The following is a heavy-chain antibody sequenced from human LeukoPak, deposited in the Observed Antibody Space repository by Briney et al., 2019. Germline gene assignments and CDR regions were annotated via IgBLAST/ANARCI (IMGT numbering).Heavy chain of an antibody. CDR3: ARERYYFGSGSYYKGFDP. CDR1: GFKFNDYG. J-gene: IGHJ5*02. V-gene: IGHV3-20*04. CDR2: INWTGRKT. Sequence: GGSLRLSCAASGFKFNDYGMTWVREVPGRGLEWVSGINWTGRKTGYADSVKGRFTISRDNAKKSLYLQMNSLRAEDTALYYCARERYYFGSGSYYKGFDPWGQGTLVTVSS. D-gene: IGHD3-10*01.